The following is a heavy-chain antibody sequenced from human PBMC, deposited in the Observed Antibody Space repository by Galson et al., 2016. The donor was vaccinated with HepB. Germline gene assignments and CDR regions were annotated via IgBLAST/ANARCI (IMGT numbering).Heavy chain of an antibody. J-gene: IGHJ5*02. CDR2: IIPILALT. D-gene: IGHD3-10*01. CDR1: GDTFSTYA. CDR3: ARAINRGGSGSRGFDP. Sequence: SVKVSCKASGDTFSTYAISWVRQAPGQGLEWMGRIIPILALTDYAQKFQGTVTMTADKSTSTAYMELSSLTYDDTAVYFCARAINRGGSGSRGFDPWGQGTLLTVSS. V-gene: IGHV1-69*04.